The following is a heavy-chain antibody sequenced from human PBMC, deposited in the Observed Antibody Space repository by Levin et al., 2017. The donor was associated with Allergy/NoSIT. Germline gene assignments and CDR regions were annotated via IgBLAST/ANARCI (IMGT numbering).Heavy chain of an antibody. CDR2: IYPGDSDT. D-gene: IGHD1-1*01. Sequence: PGGSLRLSCQGSGYSFTSYWIGWVRQMPGKGLEWMGIIYPGDSDTRYSPSFQGQVTISADKSISTAYLQWSSLKASDTTIYYCARRGTRDYYYYMDVWGKGTTVTVSS. V-gene: IGHV5-51*01. J-gene: IGHJ6*03. CDR1: GYSFTSYW. CDR3: ARRGTRDYYYYMDV.